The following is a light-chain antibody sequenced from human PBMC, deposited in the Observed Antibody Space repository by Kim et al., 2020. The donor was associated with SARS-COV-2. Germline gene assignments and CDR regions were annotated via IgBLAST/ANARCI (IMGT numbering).Light chain of an antibody. J-gene: IGLJ1*01. V-gene: IGLV2-14*03. CDR1: SSDIGAYNY. CDR3: SSYTSSRTLYV. CDR2: DVS. Sequence: QSALTQPASVSGAPGQSITVSCTGTSSDIGAYNYVSWYQQHPGKAPKLMIYDVSNRPSGVSDRFSGSKSGNTASLTISGLQAEDEADYYCSSYTSSRTLYVFGTGTKVTVL.